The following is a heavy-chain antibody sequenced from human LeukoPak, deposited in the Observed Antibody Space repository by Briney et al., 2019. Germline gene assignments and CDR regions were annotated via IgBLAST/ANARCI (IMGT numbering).Heavy chain of an antibody. CDR1: GFTVSSNY. Sequence: GGSLRLSCAASGFTVSSNYMSWVRQAPGKGLEWVSVIYSGGSTYYADSVKGRFTISRDNSKNTLYLQMNSLRAEDTAVYYCARDRITMVRGVITNHFDYWGQGTLVTVSS. V-gene: IGHV3-66*01. J-gene: IGHJ4*02. D-gene: IGHD3-10*01. CDR3: ARDRITMVRGVITNHFDY. CDR2: IYSGGST.